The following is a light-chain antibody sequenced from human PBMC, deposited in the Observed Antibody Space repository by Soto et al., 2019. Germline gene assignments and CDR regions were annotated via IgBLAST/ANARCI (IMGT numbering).Light chain of an antibody. Sequence: QSLLTQPASVSGSPGQSITISCTGTSSDVGGYNYVSWYQQHPGKAPKLMIYDVSNRPSGVSNRFSGSKSGNTASLTISGLQAEDEADYYCSSYTSSIKVFGTGTKVTAL. CDR3: SSYTSSIKV. J-gene: IGLJ1*01. V-gene: IGLV2-14*01. CDR2: DVS. CDR1: SSDVGGYNY.